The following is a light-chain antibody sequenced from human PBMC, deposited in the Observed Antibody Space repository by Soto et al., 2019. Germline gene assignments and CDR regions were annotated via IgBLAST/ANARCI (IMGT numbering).Light chain of an antibody. CDR3: QSYDSSLISYV. V-gene: IGLV1-40*01. CDR1: SSNIGAGYD. CDR2: GNS. J-gene: IGLJ1*01. Sequence: QSVLTQPPSVSGAPGQRVTISCTGSSSNIGAGYDVHWYQQLPGTAPKLLIYGNSNRPSGVPDRFSGSKSGTSASLAITGLQAEDEAEYYCQSYDSSLISYVFGTGTKLTVL.